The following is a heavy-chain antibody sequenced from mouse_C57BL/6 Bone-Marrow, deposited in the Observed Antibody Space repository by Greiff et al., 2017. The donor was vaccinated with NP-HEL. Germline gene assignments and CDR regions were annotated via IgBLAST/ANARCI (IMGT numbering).Heavy chain of an antibody. CDR1: GFTFSSYA. CDR2: ISDGGSYT. J-gene: IGHJ3*01. Sequence: DVQLVESGGGLVKPGGSLKLSCAASGFTFSSYAMSWVRQTPEKRLEWVATISDGGSYTYYPDNVKGRFTISRDNAKNNLYLQMSHLKSEDTAMYYCARRGNWERLFAYWGQGTLVTVSA. CDR3: ARRGNWERLFAY. V-gene: IGHV5-4*01. D-gene: IGHD4-1*01.